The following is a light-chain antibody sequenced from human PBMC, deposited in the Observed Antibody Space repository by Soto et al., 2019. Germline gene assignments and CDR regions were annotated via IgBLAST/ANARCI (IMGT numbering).Light chain of an antibody. CDR3: SSYAGGNNV. CDR2: EVN. Sequence: QSALTQPPSASGSPGQSVTISCNVTSSDVGGYNYVSWYQQYPGKVPKLMVYEVNKRPSGVPDRFSGSKSGNTASLTVSGLKAEDEAHYYCSSYAGGNNVFGTGTKLTVL. CDR1: SSDVGGYNY. J-gene: IGLJ1*01. V-gene: IGLV2-8*01.